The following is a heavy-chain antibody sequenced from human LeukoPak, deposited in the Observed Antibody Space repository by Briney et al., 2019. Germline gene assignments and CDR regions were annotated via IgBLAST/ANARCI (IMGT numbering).Heavy chain of an antibody. D-gene: IGHD2-15*01. J-gene: IGHJ6*02. CDR2: MNPNSGNT. CDR1: GYTFTSYD. CDR3: ARGPLLGYCSGGSCQSGMDV. V-gene: IGHV1-8*01. Sequence: ASVKVSCKSSGYTFTSYDINWVRQATGHGLEWMGWMNPNSGNTGYAQKFQGRVTMTRNTSISTAYMELSSLRSEDTAVYYCARGPLLGYCSGGSCQSGMDVWGQGTTVTVSS.